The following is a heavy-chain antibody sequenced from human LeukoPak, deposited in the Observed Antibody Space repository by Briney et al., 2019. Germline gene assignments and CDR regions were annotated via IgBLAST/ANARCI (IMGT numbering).Heavy chain of an antibody. D-gene: IGHD5/OR15-5a*01. CDR1: GFTFSDYV. J-gene: IGHJ3*02. Sequence: GGSLRLSCAASGFTFSDYVMSWVRQAPGKGPEWVASIKEDGSIKYYVDSVKGRFTISRDNAKNSLYLQMSSLRAEDTAVYYCASFGILVSWDAFDIWGQGTMVTVSS. CDR3: ASFGILVSWDAFDI. CDR2: IKEDGSIK. V-gene: IGHV3-7*01.